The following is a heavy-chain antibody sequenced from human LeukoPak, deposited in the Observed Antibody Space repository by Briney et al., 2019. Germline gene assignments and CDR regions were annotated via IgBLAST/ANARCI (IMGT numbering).Heavy chain of an antibody. Sequence: PVKVSCKASGGTFSSYAISWVRQAPGQGLEWMGGIIPIFGTANYAQKFQGRVTITADESTSTAYMELSSLRSEDTAVYYCARVYHIVVVPAANPTYGMDVWGQGTTVTVSS. J-gene: IGHJ6*02. CDR2: IIPIFGTA. CDR1: GGTFSSYA. CDR3: ARVYHIVVVPAANPTYGMDV. V-gene: IGHV1-69*13. D-gene: IGHD2-2*01.